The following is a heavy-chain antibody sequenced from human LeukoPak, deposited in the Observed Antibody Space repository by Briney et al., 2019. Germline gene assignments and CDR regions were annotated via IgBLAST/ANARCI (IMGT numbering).Heavy chain of an antibody. CDR1: GGTFSSYA. D-gene: IGHD3-3*01. CDR3: ARGGRADFGVLY. J-gene: IGHJ4*02. CDR2: IIPIFGTA. V-gene: IGHV1-69*05. Sequence: SVKVSCKASGGTFSSYAISWVRQAPGQGLEWMGGIIPIFGTANYAQKLQGRVTMTTDTSTSTAYMELRSLRSDDTAVYYCARGGRADFGVLYWGQGTLVTVSS.